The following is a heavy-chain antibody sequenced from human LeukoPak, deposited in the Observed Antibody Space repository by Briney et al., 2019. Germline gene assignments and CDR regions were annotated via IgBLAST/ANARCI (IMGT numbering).Heavy chain of an antibody. CDR1: GFTFSSYG. CDR2: IWYDGSNK. Sequence: GGSLRLSCAASGFTFSSYGMHWVRQAPGKGLEWVAVIWYDGSNKYYADSVKGRFTISRDNSKNTLYLQMNSLRAEDTAVYYCARDTHDYGDYGIDYWGQGTLVTVSS. CDR3: ARDTHDYGDYGIDY. V-gene: IGHV3-33*01. D-gene: IGHD4-17*01. J-gene: IGHJ4*02.